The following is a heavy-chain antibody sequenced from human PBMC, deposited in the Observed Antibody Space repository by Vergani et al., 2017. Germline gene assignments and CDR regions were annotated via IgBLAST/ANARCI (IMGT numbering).Heavy chain of an antibody. CDR3: ASSITGTTTYYYYYGMDV. V-gene: IGHV3-53*02. CDR2: IYSGGST. J-gene: IGHJ6*02. Sequence: EVQLVETGGGLIQPGGSLRLSCAASGFTVSSNYMSWVRQAPGKGLEWVSVIYSGGSTYYADSVKGRFTISRDNAKNSLYLQMNSLRAEDTAVYYCASSITGTTTYYYYYGMDVWGQGP. D-gene: IGHD1-7*01. CDR1: GFTVSSNY.